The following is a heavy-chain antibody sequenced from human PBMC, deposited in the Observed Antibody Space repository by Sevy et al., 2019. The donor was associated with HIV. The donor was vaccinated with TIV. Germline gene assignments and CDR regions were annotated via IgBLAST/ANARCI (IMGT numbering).Heavy chain of an antibody. Sequence: GGSLRLSCAASGFTFSSYWMSWVRQAPGKGLEWVANIKQDGSEKYYVDSVKGRFTISRDNAKNSLYLQMNSLRAEDTAVYYCARIREYRTKRYNLFDPWGQGTLVTVSS. CDR1: GFTFSSYW. D-gene: IGHD3-10*01. CDR2: IKQDGSEK. V-gene: IGHV3-7*01. CDR3: ARIREYRTKRYNLFDP. J-gene: IGHJ5*02.